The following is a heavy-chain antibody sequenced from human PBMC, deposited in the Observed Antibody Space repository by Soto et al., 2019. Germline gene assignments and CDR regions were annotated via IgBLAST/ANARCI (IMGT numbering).Heavy chain of an antibody. CDR3: ARGGGEWLLDYYYYGMDV. J-gene: IGHJ6*02. CDR2: IIPIFGTA. V-gene: IGHV1-69*06. Sequence: GASVNVSCKASGGTFSSYAISWVRQAPGQGLEWMGGIIPIFGTANYAQKFQGRVTITADKSTSTAYMELSSLRSEDTAVYYCARGGGEWLLDYYYYGMDVWGQGTTVTVSS. CDR1: GGTFSSYA. D-gene: IGHD3-3*01.